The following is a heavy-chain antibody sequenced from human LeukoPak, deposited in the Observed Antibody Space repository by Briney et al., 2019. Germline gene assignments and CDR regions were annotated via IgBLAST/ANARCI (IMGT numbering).Heavy chain of an antibody. CDR2: LSVSGDYT. Sequence: PGGSLRLSCAASGFSFSSYAMSWVRQAPGKGLEWVSSLSVSGDYTYYADSVKGRFTISRDNSKNTLYLQMNSLRAEDTAVYYCARDTYGDGFDYWGQGTLVTVSS. D-gene: IGHD4-17*01. J-gene: IGHJ4*02. CDR1: GFSFSSYA. CDR3: ARDTYGDGFDY. V-gene: IGHV3-23*01.